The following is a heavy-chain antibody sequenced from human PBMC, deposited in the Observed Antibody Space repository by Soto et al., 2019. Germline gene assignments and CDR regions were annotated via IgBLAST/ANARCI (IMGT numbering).Heavy chain of an antibody. Sequence: GGSLRLSCAASGFTSSAYWMSWVRQVPGRGLEWVANIGQDGGEKNYVDSVKGRFTISRDNAKNSLYLQMNNLRVEDTADYYCAETLKYLLPPSLYWGQGTLVTVSS. D-gene: IGHD2-15*01. CDR3: AETLKYLLPPSLY. CDR2: IGQDGGEK. CDR1: GFTSSAYW. V-gene: IGHV3-7*01. J-gene: IGHJ4*02.